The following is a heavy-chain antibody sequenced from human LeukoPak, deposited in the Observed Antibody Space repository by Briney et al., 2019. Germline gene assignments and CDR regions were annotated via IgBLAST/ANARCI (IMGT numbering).Heavy chain of an antibody. CDR3: AKDTGGNGAYFYAMDV. Sequence: SGGSLRLSCVGSGFAFHNYAMHWVRRPPGKCLEWVSAINWNSDTKAYADSVKGRFTISRDRARNSLYLQMDSLRPEDTALYYCAKDTGGNGAYFYAMDVWGQGTSVTVSS. V-gene: IGHV3-9*01. CDR1: GFAFHNYA. CDR2: INWNSDTK. D-gene: IGHD4-23*01. J-gene: IGHJ6*02.